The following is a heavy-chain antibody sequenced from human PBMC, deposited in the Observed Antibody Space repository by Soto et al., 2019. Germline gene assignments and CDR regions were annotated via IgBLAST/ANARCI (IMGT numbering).Heavy chain of an antibody. CDR3: ARFSRFERLGIYYYYYMDV. D-gene: IGHD1-1*01. J-gene: IGHJ6*03. CDR1: GFTFSSYW. Sequence: GGSLRLSCAASGFTFSSYWMSWVRQAPGKGLEWVANIKQDGSEKYYVDSVKGRFTISRDNAKNSLYLQMNSLRAEDTAVYYCARFSRFERLGIYYYYYMDVWGKGTTVTVSS. CDR2: IKQDGSEK. V-gene: IGHV3-7*01.